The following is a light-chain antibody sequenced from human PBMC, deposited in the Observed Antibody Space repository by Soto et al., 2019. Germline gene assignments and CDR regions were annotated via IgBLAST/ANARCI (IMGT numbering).Light chain of an antibody. J-gene: IGKJ1*01. CDR2: GAS. Sequence: EIVLTQSPATLSLSPGERATLSSRASQSISSYLGWYQQKPGQAPRLLIYGASNRATGIPDRFSGSGSGTEFTLTISSLQSEDFAVYYCQQYNNWPWTFGQGTKVDI. CDR3: QQYNNWPWT. CDR1: QSISSY. V-gene: IGKV3D-15*01.